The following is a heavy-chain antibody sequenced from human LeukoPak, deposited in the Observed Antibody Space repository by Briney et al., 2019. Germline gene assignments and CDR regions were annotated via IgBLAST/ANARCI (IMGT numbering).Heavy chain of an antibody. CDR1: GITLSNFG. Sequence: GGALRLFCAVSGITLSNFGMSWGRQAPGEGLEWDAGISDSGGRTNYADSVKGRCTISREHPKNTLYLQMHSLRAEDTAVYFCANRGVVLRVILVGFHKEDYYFDSWGQGALVTVSS. J-gene: IGHJ4*02. CDR2: ISDSGGRT. CDR3: ANRGVVLRVILVGFHKEDYYFDS. V-gene: IGHV3-23*01. D-gene: IGHD3-16*01.